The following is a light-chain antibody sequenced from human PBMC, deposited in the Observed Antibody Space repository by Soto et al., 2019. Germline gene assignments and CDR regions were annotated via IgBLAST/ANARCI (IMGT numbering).Light chain of an antibody. J-gene: IGLJ3*02. CDR2: EVS. V-gene: IGLV2-14*01. CDR3: SSYSSYTTPKWL. CDR1: SSNVGDYNY. Sequence: QSALTQPASVSGSPGQSITISCTGTSSNVGDYNYVSWYQQHPGKAPKLMIYEVSHRPSGVSNRFSGSKSGNTASLTISGLQAEDEADYYCSSYSSYTTPKWLFGGGTKLTVL.